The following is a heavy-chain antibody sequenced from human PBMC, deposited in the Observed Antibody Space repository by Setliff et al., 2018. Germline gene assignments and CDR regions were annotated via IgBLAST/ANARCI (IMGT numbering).Heavy chain of an antibody. V-gene: IGHV4-30-4*01. Sequence: SETLSLTCTVSGASVTSFDYYWSWIRQPPGKGLEYIGHISHGVSTSYSPSLKSRLSISADTSKNQFSLKLTSVTAADTAVYYCTRVVRHFLSGYPRDWGQGTLVTVSS. CDR1: GASVTSFDYY. CDR3: TRVVRHFLSGYPRD. D-gene: IGHD3-22*01. J-gene: IGHJ4*02. CDR2: ISHGVST.